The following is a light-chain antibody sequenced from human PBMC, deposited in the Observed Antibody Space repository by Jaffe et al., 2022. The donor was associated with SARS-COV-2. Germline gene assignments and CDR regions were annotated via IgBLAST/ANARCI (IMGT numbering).Light chain of an antibody. V-gene: IGLV3-21*04. CDR3: QVWDRSSDHYV. J-gene: IGLJ1*01. CDR1: NIGIKS. Sequence: SYVLTQAPSVSVAPGKTAKITCGGDNIGIKSVQWYQQRPGQAPVLVIYYDRDRPSGIPERFSGSNSGNTATLTISRAEAGDEADYYCQVWDRSSDHYVFGTGTKVTVL. CDR2: YDR.